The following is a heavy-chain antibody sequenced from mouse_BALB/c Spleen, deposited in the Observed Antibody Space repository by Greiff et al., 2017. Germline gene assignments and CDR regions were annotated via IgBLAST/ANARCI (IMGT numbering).Heavy chain of an antibody. D-gene: IGHD1-1*01. J-gene: IGHJ1*01. Sequence: VQLVESGPDLVAPSQSLSITCTVSGFSLTSYGVHWVRQPPGKGLEWLVVIWSDGSTTYNSALKSRLSISKDNSKSQVFLKMNSLQTDDTAMYYCARHSGGGGIYYGSSYWYFDVWGAGTTVTVSS. CDR2: IWSDGST. V-gene: IGHV2-6-2*01. CDR1: GFSLTSYG. CDR3: ARHSGGGGIYYGSSYWYFDV.